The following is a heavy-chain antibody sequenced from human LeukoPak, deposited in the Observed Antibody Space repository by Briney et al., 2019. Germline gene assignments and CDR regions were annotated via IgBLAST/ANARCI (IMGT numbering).Heavy chain of an antibody. V-gene: IGHV3-21*01. D-gene: IGHD3-16*01. J-gene: IGHJ1*01. CDR1: GFTFSSYS. CDR2: ISSSSSYI. Sequence: GGSLRLSCAASGFTFSSYSMNWVRQAPGKGLEWVSSISSSSSYIYYADSVKGRFTISRDNAKNSLYLQMNSLRAEDTAVYYCGPQAGDYPIQHWGQGTLVTVSS. CDR3: GPQAGDYPIQH.